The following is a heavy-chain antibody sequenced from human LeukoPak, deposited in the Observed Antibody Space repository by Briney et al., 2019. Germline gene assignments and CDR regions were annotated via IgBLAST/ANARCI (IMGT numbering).Heavy chain of an antibody. CDR2: IYYSGST. Sequence: PSETLSLTCAVYGGSFSGYYWSWIRQPPGKGLEYIGYIYYSGSTNYNPSLKSRVTISVDTSKNQFSLKLSSVTAADTAVYYCARSFYGSGNYYFDYWGQGTLVTVSS. D-gene: IGHD3-10*01. V-gene: IGHV4-59*01. CDR1: GGSFSGYY. CDR3: ARSFYGSGNYYFDY. J-gene: IGHJ4*02.